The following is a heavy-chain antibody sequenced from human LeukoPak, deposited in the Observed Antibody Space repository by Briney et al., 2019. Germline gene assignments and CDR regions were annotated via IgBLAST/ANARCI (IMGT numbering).Heavy chain of an antibody. D-gene: IGHD2/OR15-2a*01. CDR3: ARDRSMSGWYIDL. Sequence: GGSLRLSCAASGFTFSSYGMHWVRQAPGKGLEWVAVIWYDGSNKYYPDSVQGRFTISRDNSKNTLYLQVNSLRAEDTAVYYCARDRSMSGWYIDLWGRGTPVTVSS. CDR2: IWYDGSNK. CDR1: GFTFSSYG. J-gene: IGHJ2*01. V-gene: IGHV3-33*01.